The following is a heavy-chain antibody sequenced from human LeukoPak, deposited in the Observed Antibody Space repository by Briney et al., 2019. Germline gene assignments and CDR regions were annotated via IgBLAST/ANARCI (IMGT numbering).Heavy chain of an antibody. CDR2: IITIFGTA. J-gene: IGHJ4*02. D-gene: IGHD2-2*01. Sequence: GSSVTVSCTASGGTFSSYAISWVRQAPGQGLEWMGGIITIFGTANYAQKFQGRVTITADKSTSTAYMELSSLRSEDTAVYYCARGVPDLTFDYWGQGTLVTVSS. CDR1: GGTFSSYA. V-gene: IGHV1-69*06. CDR3: ARGVPDLTFDY.